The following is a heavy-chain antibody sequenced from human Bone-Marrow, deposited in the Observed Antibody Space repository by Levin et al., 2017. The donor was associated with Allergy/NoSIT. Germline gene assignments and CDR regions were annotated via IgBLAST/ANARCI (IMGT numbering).Heavy chain of an antibody. Sequence: GASVKVSCKASGYTFTSYYMHWVRQAPGQGLEWMGIINPSGGSTSYAQKFQGRVTMTRDTSTSTVYMELSSLRSEDTAVYYCARTRPTGDFWSGYKNGGYYYGMDVWGQGTTVTVSS. D-gene: IGHD3-3*01. CDR3: ARTRPTGDFWSGYKNGGYYYGMDV. CDR2: INPSGGST. V-gene: IGHV1-46*01. CDR1: GYTFTSYY. J-gene: IGHJ6*02.